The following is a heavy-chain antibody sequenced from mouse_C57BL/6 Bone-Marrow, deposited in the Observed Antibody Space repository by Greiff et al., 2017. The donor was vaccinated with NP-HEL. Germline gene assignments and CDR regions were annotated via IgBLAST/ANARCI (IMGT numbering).Heavy chain of an antibody. CDR3: ARSIYYDYDGAWFAY. Sequence: EVQLQQSGPELVKPGDSVKISCKASGYSFTGYFMNWVMQSHGKSLEWIGRINPYNGDTFYNQKFKGKATLTVDKSSSTAHMELRSLTSEDSAVYYCARSIYYDYDGAWFAYWGQGTLVTVSA. J-gene: IGHJ3*01. D-gene: IGHD2-4*01. V-gene: IGHV1-20*01. CDR2: INPYNGDT. CDR1: GYSFTGYF.